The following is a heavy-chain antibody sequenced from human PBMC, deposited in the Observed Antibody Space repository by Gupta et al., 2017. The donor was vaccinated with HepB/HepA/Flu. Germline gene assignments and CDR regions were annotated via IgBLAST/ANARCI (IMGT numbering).Heavy chain of an antibody. CDR2: ISYDESNK. D-gene: IGHD7-27*01. J-gene: IGHJ6*03. CDR1: GFTFSSYS. V-gene: IGHV3-30*18. CDR3: AKFLYPGEYYYMDV. Sequence: QVQLVESGGGVVQPGRSLRLSCAASGFTFSSYSMHWVRQAPGKGLEWVAVISYDESNKYYADSVKGRFTISRDNSKNTLSLQMNSLRAEDTAVYYCAKFLYPGEYYYMDVWGKGTTVTVSS.